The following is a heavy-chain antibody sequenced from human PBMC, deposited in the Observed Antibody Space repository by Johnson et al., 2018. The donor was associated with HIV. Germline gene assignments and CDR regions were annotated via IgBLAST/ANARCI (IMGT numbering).Heavy chain of an antibody. Sequence: VQLVESGGGVVQPGRSLRLSCAASGFTFSSYDMHWVRQTTGKGLEWVSVIDTAGDTYYAGSVKGRFTISRDNSKNTLYLQMNSLRAEDTAVYYCAKGGLWFGESIDAFDIWGQGTMVTVSS. J-gene: IGHJ3*02. V-gene: IGHV3-13*01. CDR3: AKGGLWFGESIDAFDI. CDR2: IDTAGDT. D-gene: IGHD3-10*01. CDR1: GFTFSSYD.